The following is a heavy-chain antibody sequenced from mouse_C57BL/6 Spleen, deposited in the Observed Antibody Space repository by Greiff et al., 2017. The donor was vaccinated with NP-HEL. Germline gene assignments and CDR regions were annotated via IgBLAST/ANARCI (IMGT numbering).Heavy chain of an antibody. Sequence: QVHVKQSGAELVRPGASVTLSCKASGYTFTDYEMHWVKQTPVHGLEWIGAIDPETGGTAYNQKFKGKAILTADKSSSTAYMELRSLTSEDSAVYYCTRDDGYYFFDYWGQGTTLTVSS. V-gene: IGHV1-15*01. D-gene: IGHD2-3*01. CDR2: IDPETGGT. CDR1: GYTFTDYE. CDR3: TRDDGYYFFDY. J-gene: IGHJ2*01.